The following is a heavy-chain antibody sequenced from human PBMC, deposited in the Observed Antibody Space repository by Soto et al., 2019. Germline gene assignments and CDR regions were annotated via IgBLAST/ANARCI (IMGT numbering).Heavy chain of an antibody. CDR2: ISTYTGNT. D-gene: IGHD2-21*01. Sequence: ASVKVSCKASGYTFTTYAISWVRQAPGQGLEWMGWISTYTGNTDYAQSLQVRVTMTTDTSTNTAYMELRSLRSDDTAVYYCARDRLHTTSSITFDYWGQGALVTAPQ. CDR3: ARDRLHTTSSITFDY. J-gene: IGHJ4*02. V-gene: IGHV1-18*01. CDR1: GYTFTTYA.